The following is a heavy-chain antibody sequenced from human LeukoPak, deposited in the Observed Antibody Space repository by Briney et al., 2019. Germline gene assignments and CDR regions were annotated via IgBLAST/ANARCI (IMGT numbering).Heavy chain of an antibody. CDR1: GFTFSSYS. V-gene: IGHV3-48*01. Sequence: GGSLRLSCAASGFTFSSYSMNWVRQAPGKGLEWVSYISSSSSTIYYADSVKGRFTISRDNAKNSLYLQMNSLRAEDTAVYYCARVRIVATSYYYYMDVWGKGTTVTVSS. CDR2: ISSSSSTI. J-gene: IGHJ6*03. D-gene: IGHD5-12*01. CDR3: ARVRIVATSYYYYMDV.